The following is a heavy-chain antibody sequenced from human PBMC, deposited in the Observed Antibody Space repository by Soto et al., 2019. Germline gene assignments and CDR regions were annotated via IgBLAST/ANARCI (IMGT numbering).Heavy chain of an antibody. CDR3: AKDGSGTGRPYYFDY. D-gene: IGHD3-10*01. CDR2: ISGSGGST. Sequence: SGGSLRLSCAASGFTFSSYAMSWVRQAPGKGLEWVSAISGSGGSTYYADSVKGRFTISRDNSKNTLYLQMNSLRAEDTAVYYCAKDGSGTGRPYYFDYWGQGTLVTVSS. J-gene: IGHJ4*02. CDR1: GFTFSSYA. V-gene: IGHV3-23*01.